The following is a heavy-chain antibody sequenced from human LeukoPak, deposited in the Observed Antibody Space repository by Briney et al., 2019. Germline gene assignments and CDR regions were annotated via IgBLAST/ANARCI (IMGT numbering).Heavy chain of an antibody. D-gene: IGHD4-17*01. CDR1: GFTFINYG. Sequence: VGALRLSCAASGFTFINYGMHWVRQPPGKGVEGVAVIWYDGSDKYYADSVKGRFTMSRDNSKNTLYLQKNSLRAEDTAVYYCARASTVTTGYFYYGMDVWGQGTTVTVSS. V-gene: IGHV3-33*01. CDR2: IWYDGSDK. J-gene: IGHJ6*02. CDR3: ARASTVTTGYFYYGMDV.